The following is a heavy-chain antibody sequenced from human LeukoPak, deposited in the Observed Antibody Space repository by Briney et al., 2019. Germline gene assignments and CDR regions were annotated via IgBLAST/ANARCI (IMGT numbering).Heavy chain of an antibody. CDR2: VKQDGSER. D-gene: IGHD4/OR15-4a*01. CDR1: GFTFSSYW. V-gene: IGHV3-7*01. Sequence: PGGSLRLSCAASGFTFSSYWMSWVRQAPGKGLVWVANVKQDGSERYYVGSVRGRFTISRDNAKNSLYLQMNSLRAEDTAVYYCATEGAYYLDYWGQGTLVAVSS. CDR3: ATEGAYYLDY. J-gene: IGHJ4*02.